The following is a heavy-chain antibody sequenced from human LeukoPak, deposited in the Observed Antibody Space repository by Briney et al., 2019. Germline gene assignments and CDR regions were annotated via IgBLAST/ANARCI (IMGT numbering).Heavy chain of an antibody. Sequence: PSETLSLTCTVSGGSISSDTFYWGWVRQPPGKGLECLGYIFYRGSTDYNPSLKGRVTMSVETSKNQFSLKLSSVTAADTAVYYCARVSKSIGYLDLWGRGTLVIVSS. CDR2: IFYRGST. J-gene: IGHJ2*01. V-gene: IGHV4-61*01. D-gene: IGHD2/OR15-2a*01. CDR1: GGSISSDTFY. CDR3: ARVSKSIGYLDL.